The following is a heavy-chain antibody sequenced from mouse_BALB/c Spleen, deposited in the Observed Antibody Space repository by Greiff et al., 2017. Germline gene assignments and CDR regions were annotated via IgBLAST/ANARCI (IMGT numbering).Heavy chain of an antibody. CDR3: ARVLRSYAMDY. CDR1: GYSITSGYY. CDR2: ISYDGSN. D-gene: IGHD1-1*01. J-gene: IGHJ4*01. Sequence: EVKLVESGPGLVKPSQSLSLTCSVTGYSITSGYYWNWIRQFPGNKLEWMGYISYDGSNNYNPSLKNRISITRDTSKNQFFLKLNSVTTEDTATYYCARVLRSYAMDYWGQGTSVTVSS. V-gene: IGHV3-6*02.